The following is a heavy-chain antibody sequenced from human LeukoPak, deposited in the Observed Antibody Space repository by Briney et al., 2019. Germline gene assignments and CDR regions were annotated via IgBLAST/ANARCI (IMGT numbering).Heavy chain of an antibody. D-gene: IGHD1-14*01. Sequence: GGSLRLSCVASEFVFSNHAMIWVRQAPGKGLEWISSITSDSSNIFYANSVRGRFTISRDNANNALHLQMNSLRPEDTAIYYCASEPGLNRGPVYAMDVWGQGTTVTVSS. CDR3: ASEPGLNRGPVYAMDV. J-gene: IGHJ6*02. V-gene: IGHV3-21*01. CDR1: EFVFSNHA. CDR2: ITSDSSNI.